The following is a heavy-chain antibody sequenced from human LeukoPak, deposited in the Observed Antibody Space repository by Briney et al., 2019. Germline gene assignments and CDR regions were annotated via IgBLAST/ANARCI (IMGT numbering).Heavy chain of an antibody. D-gene: IGHD1-26*01. V-gene: IGHV3-21*01. J-gene: IGHJ3*02. Sequence: GGSLRLSCAASGFTFSSYSMNWVRQAPGRGLEWVSSITSSSSYIYYADSVKGRFTISRDNAKNSLYLQMNSLRAEDTAVYYCARGGSYYAFDIWGQGTMVTVSS. CDR2: ITSSSSYI. CDR3: ARGGSYYAFDI. CDR1: GFTFSSYS.